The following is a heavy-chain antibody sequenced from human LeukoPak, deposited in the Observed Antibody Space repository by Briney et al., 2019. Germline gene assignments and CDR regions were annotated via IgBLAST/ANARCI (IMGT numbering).Heavy chain of an antibody. J-gene: IGHJ5*02. CDR1: GGSFSGYY. Sequence: KASETLSLTCAVYGGSFSGYYWSWIRQPPGKGLEWIGYIYYSGSTNYNPSLKSRVTISVDTSKNQFSLKLSSVTAADTAVYYCARLPWAVADNWFDPWGQGTLVTVSS. CDR3: ARLPWAVADNWFDP. D-gene: IGHD6-19*01. V-gene: IGHV4-59*08. CDR2: IYYSGST.